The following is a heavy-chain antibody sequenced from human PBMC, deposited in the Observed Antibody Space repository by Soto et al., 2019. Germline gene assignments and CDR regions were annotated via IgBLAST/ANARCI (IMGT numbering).Heavy chain of an antibody. D-gene: IGHD1-26*01. Sequence: QVQLVESGGGVVQPGRSLRLSCAASGFTFSSYGMHWVRQAPGKGLEWVAVISYDGSNKYYADSVKGRFTISRDNSKNTLYLQMNSLRAEDTAVYYCAKDGGTYCHTSSWYFDLWGRGTLVTVSS. CDR2: ISYDGSNK. CDR1: GFTFSSYG. V-gene: IGHV3-30*18. J-gene: IGHJ2*01. CDR3: AKDGGTYCHTSSWYFDL.